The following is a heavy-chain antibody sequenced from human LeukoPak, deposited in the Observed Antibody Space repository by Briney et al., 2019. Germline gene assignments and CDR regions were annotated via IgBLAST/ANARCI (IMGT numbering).Heavy chain of an antibody. CDR3: AKTGGNTEG. J-gene: IGHJ4*02. V-gene: IGHV3-30*18. Sequence: PGGSLRLSCAASGFTFSSYGMHWVRQAPGKGLEWVAVISYDGSNKYYADSVKGRFTISRDNSKNTLYLQMNSLRAEDTAVYYCAKTGGNTEGWGQGTLVTVSS. CDR1: GFTFSSYG. D-gene: IGHD4-23*01. CDR2: ISYDGSNK.